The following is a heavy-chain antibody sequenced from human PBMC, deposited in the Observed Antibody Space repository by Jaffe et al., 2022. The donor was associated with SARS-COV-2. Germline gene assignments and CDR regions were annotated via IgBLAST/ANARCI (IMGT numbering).Heavy chain of an antibody. D-gene: IGHD3-22*01. V-gene: IGHV3-11*01. CDR2: ISSSGSTI. CDR3: ARDQGVDMSDYYDSSAPVDY. Sequence: QVQLVESGGGLVKPGGSLRLSCAASGFTFSDYYMSWIRQAPGKGLEWVSYISSSGSTIYYADSVKGRFTISRDNAKNSLYLQMNSLRAEDTAVYYCARDQGVDMSDYYDSSAPVDYWGQGTLVTVSS. CDR1: GFTFSDYY. J-gene: IGHJ4*02.